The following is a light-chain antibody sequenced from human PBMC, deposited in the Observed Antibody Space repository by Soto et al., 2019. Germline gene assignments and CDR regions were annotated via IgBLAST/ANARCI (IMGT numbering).Light chain of an antibody. CDR2: GAS. V-gene: IGKV3-20*01. Sequence: EIVLTQSPGTLSLSPGERATFSCRASQTVSNSLVWYQQKPGQVPRLPIYGASSRGTGIPDRFSGSGSGADFTLTISRLEPEDSAVYYCQQYGSAPYTFGQGTRLEIK. J-gene: IGKJ2*01. CDR1: QTVSNS. CDR3: QQYGSAPYT.